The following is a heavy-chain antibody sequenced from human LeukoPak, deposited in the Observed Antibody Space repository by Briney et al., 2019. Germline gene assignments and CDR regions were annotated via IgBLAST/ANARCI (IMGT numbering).Heavy chain of an antibody. V-gene: IGHV1-8*03. CDR2: MNPNSGNT. Sequence: ASVKVSCKASGYTFTSYDINWVRQATGQGLEWMGWMNPNSGNTGYAQKFQGRATITRNTSISTAYMELSSLRSEDTAVYYCARGTAVGYYYYYYMDVWGKGTTVTVSS. CDR3: ARGTAVGYYYYYYMDV. CDR1: GYTFTSYD. D-gene: IGHD6-13*01. J-gene: IGHJ6*03.